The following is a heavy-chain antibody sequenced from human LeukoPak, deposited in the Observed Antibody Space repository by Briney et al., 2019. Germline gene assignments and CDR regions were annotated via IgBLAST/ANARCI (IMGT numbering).Heavy chain of an antibody. Sequence: SVKVSCKASGGTFSSYAISWVRQAPGQGLEWMGGIIPIFGTANYAQKFQGRVTITTDESTSTAYMELSSPRSEDTAVYYCARSTTVTTYIFDYWGQGTLVTVSS. CDR2: IIPIFGTA. V-gene: IGHV1-69*05. CDR3: ARSTTVTTYIFDY. CDR1: GGTFSSYA. J-gene: IGHJ4*02. D-gene: IGHD4-17*01.